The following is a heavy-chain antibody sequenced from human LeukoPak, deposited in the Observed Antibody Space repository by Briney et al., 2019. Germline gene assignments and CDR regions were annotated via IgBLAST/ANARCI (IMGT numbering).Heavy chain of an antibody. V-gene: IGHV1-8*01. D-gene: IGHD6-13*01. CDR2: MNPNSGYT. J-gene: IGHJ3*02. Sequence: ASVKVSCKASGYTFTSHDINWVRQATGQGLEWMGWMNPNSGYTGYEQKFQGRVTMTRDTSTSTAYMELSSLRSEDTAVYYCARTRRSSWYDAFDIWGQGTMVTVSS. CDR1: GYTFTSHD. CDR3: ARTRRSSWYDAFDI.